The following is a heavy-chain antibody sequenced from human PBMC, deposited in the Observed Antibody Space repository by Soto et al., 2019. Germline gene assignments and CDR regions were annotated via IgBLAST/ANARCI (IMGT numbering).Heavy chain of an antibody. V-gene: IGHV3-30*18. D-gene: IGHD1-1*01. Sequence: QVQLVESGGGVVQPGRSLRLSCAASGFTFSSYGMHWVRQAPGKGLEWVALISYDGSDKYYSDSVKGRFAISRDNSXSTLYLQMNSLRAEDTAMYYCTKDRSTTGRGGYFEHWGQGTLVTVSS. CDR2: ISYDGSDK. J-gene: IGHJ4*02. CDR3: TKDRSTTGRGGYFEH. CDR1: GFTFSSYG.